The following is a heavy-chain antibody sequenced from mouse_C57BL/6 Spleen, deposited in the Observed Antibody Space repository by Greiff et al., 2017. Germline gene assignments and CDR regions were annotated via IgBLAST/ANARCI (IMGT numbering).Heavy chain of an antibody. V-gene: IGHV1-54*01. D-gene: IGHD1-1*01. CDR2: INPGSGGT. CDR1: GYAFTNYL. J-gene: IGHJ2*01. CDR3: ARRDYGRGYFDY. Sequence: VQLQQSGAELVRPGTSVKVSCKASGYAFTNYLIEWVKQRPGQGLEWIGVINPGSGGTNYNEKFKGKATLTAYKSSSTAYMQLSSLTSEDSAVYFCARRDYGRGYFDYWGQGTTLTVSS.